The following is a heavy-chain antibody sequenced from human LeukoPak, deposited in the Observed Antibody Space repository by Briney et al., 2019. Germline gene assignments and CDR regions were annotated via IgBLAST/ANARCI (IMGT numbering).Heavy chain of an antibody. CDR3: ARGRSTSGSYYLDY. CDR2: IKQDGSEK. CDR1: GFTFSRYW. D-gene: IGHD3-10*01. V-gene: IGHV3-7*04. J-gene: IGHJ4*02. Sequence: GGSLRLSCAASGFTFSRYWMSWVRQAPGKGLEWVANIKQDGSEKYYVDSVRGRFTISRDNAKNSLYLQMNSLRAEDTAVYYGARGRSTSGSYYLDYWGQGTLVTVSS.